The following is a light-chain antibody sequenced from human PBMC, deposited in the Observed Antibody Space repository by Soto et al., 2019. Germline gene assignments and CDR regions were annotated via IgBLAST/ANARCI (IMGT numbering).Light chain of an antibody. CDR3: SSHTISSALQV. Sequence: QSVLTQPASVSGSPGQSITISCTGTISDFVVYNYVSWYQQHPGKAPKLTIYGVSNRPSGDSNRFSGSKSGNTASLTISGLQADDEADYYCSSHTISSALQVFGTGTKVTVL. CDR1: ISDFVVYNY. V-gene: IGLV2-14*01. CDR2: GVS. J-gene: IGLJ1*01.